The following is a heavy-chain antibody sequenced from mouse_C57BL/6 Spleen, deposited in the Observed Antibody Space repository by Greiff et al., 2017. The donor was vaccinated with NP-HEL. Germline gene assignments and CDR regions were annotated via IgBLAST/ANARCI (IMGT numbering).Heavy chain of an antibody. D-gene: IGHD2-10*01. CDR2: IYPGDGDT. J-gene: IGHJ2*01. Sequence: VKLVESGAELVKPGASVKISCKASGYAFSSYWMNWVKQRPGKGLEWIGQIYPGDGDTNYNGKFKGKATLTADKSSSTAYMQLSSLTSEDSAVYFCARSYYGNFYYFDYWGQGTTLTVSS. V-gene: IGHV1-80*01. CDR1: GYAFSSYW. CDR3: ARSYYGNFYYFDY.